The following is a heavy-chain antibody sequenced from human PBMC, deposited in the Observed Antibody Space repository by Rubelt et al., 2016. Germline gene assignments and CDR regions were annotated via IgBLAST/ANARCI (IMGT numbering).Heavy chain of an antibody. V-gene: IGHV4-34*01. CDR3: ARKMVDATRDVFDI. CDR2: INHSGGT. Sequence: QLLLQESGPGLLKPSETLSLTCGFYGGSFSSYYWIWIRQPPGKGLEWIGEINHSGGTGYNPSLKSRVTISVDRSKSQFSLNLRSGIAADTAVYYCARKMVDATRDVFDIWGQGTMVIVSS. CDR1: GGSFSSYY. J-gene: IGHJ3*02. D-gene: IGHD2-15*01.